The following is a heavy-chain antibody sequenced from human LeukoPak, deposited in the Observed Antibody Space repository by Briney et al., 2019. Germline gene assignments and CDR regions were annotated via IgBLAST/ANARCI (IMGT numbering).Heavy chain of an antibody. CDR3: ARGRGDY. V-gene: IGHV3-30*03. Sequence: GGSLRLSCAASGFTFSSSGIHWVRQTPGKGLEWVAVISYDGSEKHYADSVKGRFTVSRDNSKNTLYLQMNSLRAEDTAVYYCARGRGDYWGQGTLVTVSS. CDR2: ISYDGSEK. D-gene: IGHD3-10*01. J-gene: IGHJ4*02. CDR1: GFTFSSSG.